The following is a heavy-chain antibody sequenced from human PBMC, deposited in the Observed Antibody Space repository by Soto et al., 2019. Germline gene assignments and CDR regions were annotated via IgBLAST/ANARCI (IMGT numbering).Heavy chain of an antibody. CDR1: GYSFSNYW. V-gene: IGHV5-51*01. CDR2: IFPSDSDT. CDR3: ASSVVVPSTMNYFDY. J-gene: IGHJ4*02. D-gene: IGHD2-15*01. Sequence: GESLKISCKASGYSFSNYWIAWVLQMPWKGLEWMGIIFPSDSDTKYSPSFQGEVPTSADKSISTVYLQRSSLNASDTPMSCCASSVVVPSTMNYFDYWGQGYLVTVSS.